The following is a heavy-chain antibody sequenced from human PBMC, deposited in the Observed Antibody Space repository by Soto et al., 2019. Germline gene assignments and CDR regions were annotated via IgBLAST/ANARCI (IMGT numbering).Heavy chain of an antibody. CDR1: GYTFNTYG. CDR2: ISAYDGKT. D-gene: IGHD1-26*01. V-gene: IGHV1-18*01. Sequence: WASVKVSCKTSGYTFNTYGINWVRQAPGQGLELMGWISAYDGKTTYAEKFQGRVTLTTDTSTSTAYMELRSLRSDDTAVYYCASDRFRGTYYLRGVTYFFEEWGQGAPVTVSS. CDR3: ASDRFRGTYYLRGVTYFFEE. J-gene: IGHJ4*02.